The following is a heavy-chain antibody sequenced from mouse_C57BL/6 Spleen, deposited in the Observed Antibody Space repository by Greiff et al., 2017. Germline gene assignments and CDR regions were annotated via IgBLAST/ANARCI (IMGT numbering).Heavy chain of an antibody. D-gene: IGHD2-1*01. CDR3: ARGREGNYRGSMDY. CDR2: INPGSGGT. J-gene: IGHJ4*01. CDR1: GYAFTNYL. Sequence: QVQLQQSGAELVRPGTSVKVSCKASGYAFTNYLIEWVKQRPGQGLEWIGVINPGSGGTNYNEKFKGKATLTADKSSSTAYMQLSSLTSEDSAVHFCARGREGNYRGSMDYWGQGTSVTVSS. V-gene: IGHV1-54*01.